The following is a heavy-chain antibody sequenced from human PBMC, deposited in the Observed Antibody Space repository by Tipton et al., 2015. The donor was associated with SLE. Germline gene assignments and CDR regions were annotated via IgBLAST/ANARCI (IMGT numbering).Heavy chain of an antibody. V-gene: IGHV3-30*02. CDR1: GFIFSNYG. CDR2: IRYDGHNE. CDR3: ARDVRFPFDAFDV. Sequence: GSLRLSCAASGFIFSNYGMHWVRQAPGKGLEGVAMIRYDGHNEYYADSVTGRFTISRDNSRNTVHLQMNSLSAEDTAMYYCARDVRFPFDAFDVWGQGTMVTVSS. D-gene: IGHD2-21*01. J-gene: IGHJ3*01.